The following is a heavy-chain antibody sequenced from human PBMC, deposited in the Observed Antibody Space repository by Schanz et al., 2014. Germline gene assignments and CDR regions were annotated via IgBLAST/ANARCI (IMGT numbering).Heavy chain of an antibody. V-gene: IGHV1-18*01. CDR2: ISGYTGDT. CDR1: GYDFHIYA. CDR3: ARGYGDSPTDF. J-gene: IGHJ4*02. Sequence: QILLVQPGPEVKKPGASVTVSCKASGYDFHIYAYSWVRQAPGQGPEWIGWISGYTGDTKYAQKFQHRVNMTTDRSTSTVYMELSSLRAEDTAVYYCARGYGDSPTDFWGQGTLVTVSS. D-gene: IGHD4-17*01.